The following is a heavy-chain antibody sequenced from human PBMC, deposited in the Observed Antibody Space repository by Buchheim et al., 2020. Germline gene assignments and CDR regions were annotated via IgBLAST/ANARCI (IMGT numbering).Heavy chain of an antibody. J-gene: IGHJ5*02. CDR1: GFTFSTYD. D-gene: IGHD3-10*01. Sequence: QLLESEGGLVQPGGSLRLSCAASGFTFSTYDMSWVRQAPGKGLEWVSTISGSGTTIYYADSVRGRFTISRDNSKNTLYLQMNSLRAEDTAVYYCAKSVSGSRSNWFDPWGQGTL. CDR3: AKSVSGSRSNWFDP. CDR2: ISGSGTTI. V-gene: IGHV3-23*01.